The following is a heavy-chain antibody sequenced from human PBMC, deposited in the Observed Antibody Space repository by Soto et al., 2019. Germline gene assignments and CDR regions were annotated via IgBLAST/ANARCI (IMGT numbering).Heavy chain of an antibody. D-gene: IGHD2-2*01. J-gene: IGHJ3*02. CDR2: IGGGDGST. V-gene: IGHV3-23*01. Sequence: VQLLESGGGLGQPGGSLRLSCAASGFTFINYAMSWVRQAPGKGLEWVSTIGGGDGSTYYADSVKGRFTISRDNSNSAMYLQMNSLRIGDTAIYYCAKGILVKPPATRTSDIRGQGTMSIVSS. CDR3: AKGILVKPPATRTSDI. CDR1: GFTFINYA.